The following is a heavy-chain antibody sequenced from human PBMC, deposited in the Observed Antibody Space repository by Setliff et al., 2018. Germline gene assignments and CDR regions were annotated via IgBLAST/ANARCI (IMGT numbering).Heavy chain of an antibody. V-gene: IGHV2-5*02. CDR2: IYWDDDK. Sequence: SGPTLVNPTQTLTLTCTFSGFSLSTSGVGVGWIRQPPGKALEWLALIYWDDDKRYSPSLTSRLTITKDTSKNQVVLTMTNMDPVDTATYYCARVKLSDYYDSSGYYHFDYWGQGTLVTVSS. CDR3: ARVKLSDYYDSSGYYHFDY. CDR1: GFSLSTSGVG. J-gene: IGHJ4*02. D-gene: IGHD3-22*01.